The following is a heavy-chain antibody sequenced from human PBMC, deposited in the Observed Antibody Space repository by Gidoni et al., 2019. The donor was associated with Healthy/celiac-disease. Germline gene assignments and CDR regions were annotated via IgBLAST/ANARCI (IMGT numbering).Heavy chain of an antibody. CDR3: ARDDSDIVVVPAAIPYYYYGMDV. CDR1: GGSISSGSYY. J-gene: IGHJ6*02. D-gene: IGHD2-2*01. CDR2: IYTSGST. V-gene: IGHV4-61*02. Sequence: QVQLQESGPGLVKPSQTLSRTCTVSGGSISSGSYYWSWIRQPAGKGLEWIGRIYTSGSTNYNPSLKSRVTISVDTSKNQFSLKLSSLTAADTAVYYCARDDSDIVVVPAAIPYYYYGMDVWGQGTTVTVSS.